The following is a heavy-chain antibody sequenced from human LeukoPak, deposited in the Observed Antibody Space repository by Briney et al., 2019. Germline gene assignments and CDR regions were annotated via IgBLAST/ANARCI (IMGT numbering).Heavy chain of an antibody. V-gene: IGHV3-23*01. J-gene: IGHJ4*02. D-gene: IGHD3-10*01. CDR1: GFTFSSYA. CDR2: ISGSGDST. Sequence: PGGSLRLSCAASGFTFSSYAMTWVRQAPGKGLEWVSVISGSGDSTYYADSVKGRFTISRDYAKNTVYLQMNSLRAEDTAVYYCAKGEEALVRGVINANWGQGTLVTVSS. CDR3: AKGEEALVRGVINAN.